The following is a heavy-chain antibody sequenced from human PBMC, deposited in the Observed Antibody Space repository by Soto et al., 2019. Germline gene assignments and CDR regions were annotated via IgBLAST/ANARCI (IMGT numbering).Heavy chain of an antibody. CDR1: GGTFSSYA. CDR3: ARGLYSGYDYRPMAEGLYYYGMDV. V-gene: IGHV1-69*06. D-gene: IGHD5-12*01. CDR2: IIPIFGTA. Sequence: SVKVSCKASGGTFSSYAISWVRQAPGQGLEWMGGIIPIFGTANYAQKFKGRVTITADKSTSTAYMELSSLRSEDTAVYYCARGLYSGYDYRPMAEGLYYYGMDVWGQVTTVTVSS. J-gene: IGHJ6*02.